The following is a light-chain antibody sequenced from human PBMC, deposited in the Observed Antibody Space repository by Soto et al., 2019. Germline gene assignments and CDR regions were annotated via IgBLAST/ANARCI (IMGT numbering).Light chain of an antibody. CDR3: GTWDTSLRSEGV. Sequence: QSVLTQPPSVSAAPGQKVTISCSGSSSNIGNNYVSWYQQFPGTAPKLLIYDNNKRPSGIPDRFSGSKSGTSATLVITGLQTEDEADYYCGTWDTSLRSEGVFGGGTQLTVL. V-gene: IGLV1-51*01. J-gene: IGLJ3*02. CDR1: SSNIGNNY. CDR2: DNN.